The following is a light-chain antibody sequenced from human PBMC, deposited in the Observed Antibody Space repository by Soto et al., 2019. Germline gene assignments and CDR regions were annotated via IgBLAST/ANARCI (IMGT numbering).Light chain of an antibody. CDR3: SLYTISSTLV. CDR2: EVS. J-gene: IGLJ1*01. V-gene: IGLV2-14*01. Sequence: QSVLTQPASVSGSPGQSITISCTGTSSDVGGYNYVSWYQQHPGKAPKLMIYEVSNRPSGVSNRFSGSKSGNTASLTISGLQSEDEADYYCSLYTISSTLVFGTGTKLTVL. CDR1: SSDVGGYNY.